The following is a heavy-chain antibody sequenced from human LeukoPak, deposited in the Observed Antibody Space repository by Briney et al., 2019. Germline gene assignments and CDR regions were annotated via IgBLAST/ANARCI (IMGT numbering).Heavy chain of an antibody. CDR1: GYTFTGYY. J-gene: IGHJ4*02. CDR2: INPNSGGT. CDR3: ARAGTRSGAPPYDFWSGPHGYYFDY. V-gene: IGHV1-2*02. Sequence: ASVKVSCKASGYTFTGYYMHWVRQAPGQGLEWMGWINPNSGGTNYAQKFQGRVTMTRDTSISTAYMELSRLRSDDTAVYYCARAGTRSGAPPYDFWSGPHGYYFDYWGQGTLVTVSS. D-gene: IGHD3-3*01.